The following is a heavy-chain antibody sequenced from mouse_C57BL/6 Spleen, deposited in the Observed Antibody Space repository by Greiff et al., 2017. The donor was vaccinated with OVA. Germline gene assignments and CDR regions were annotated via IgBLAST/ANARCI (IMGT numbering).Heavy chain of an antibody. CDR1: GFSLTSYG. J-gene: IGHJ1*03. CDR2: IWSGGST. Sequence: QVQLQQSGPGLVQPSQSLSITCTASGFSLTSYGVHWVRQSPGKGLEWLGVIWSGGSTAYNAAFISRLSISKDNSKSQVFFKMNSLQADDTAIYYCASSSMITKGWYFDVWGTGTTVTVSS. D-gene: IGHD2-4*01. V-gene: IGHV2-2*01. CDR3: ASSSMITKGWYFDV.